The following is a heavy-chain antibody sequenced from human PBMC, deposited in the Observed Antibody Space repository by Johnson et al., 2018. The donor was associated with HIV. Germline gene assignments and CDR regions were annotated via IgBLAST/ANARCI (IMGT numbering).Heavy chain of an antibody. V-gene: IGHV3-30*09. Sequence: QVQLVESGGGVVQPGRSLRLSCAASGFTFSSYAMHWVRQAPGKGLEWVAVISYDGSKKYYADSVKGRFAISRDNSKNTLHLQMNSLSAEDTAVYYCASGEDYGGKDGAFDIWGQGTMVTVAS. D-gene: IGHD4-23*01. CDR3: ASGEDYGGKDGAFDI. J-gene: IGHJ3*02. CDR1: GFTFSSYA. CDR2: ISYDGSKK.